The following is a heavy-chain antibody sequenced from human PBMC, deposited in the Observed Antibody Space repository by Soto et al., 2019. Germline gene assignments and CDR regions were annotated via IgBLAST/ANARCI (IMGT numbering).Heavy chain of an antibody. CDR3: ARPSGSYSYYYGMDV. Sequence: QVHLQESGPGLVKPSETLSLTCTVSGASIRSFFWTWIRQPPGRGLEWIGNIYYSVSTNYNPSLKNRVTMSVDTSKNQFSLMLTSMTAADTAVYYYARPSGSYSYYYGMDVWGQGTTVTVSS. V-gene: IGHV4-59*01. J-gene: IGHJ6*02. CDR2: IYYSVST. D-gene: IGHD1-26*01. CDR1: GASIRSFF.